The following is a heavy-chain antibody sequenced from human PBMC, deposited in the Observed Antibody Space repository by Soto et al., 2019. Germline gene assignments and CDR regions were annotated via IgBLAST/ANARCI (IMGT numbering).Heavy chain of an antibody. Sequence: QVQLVQSGAEVKKPGSSVKVSCKASGGTFSSYAISWVRQAPGQGLEWMGGIIPIPGTANYAKKFQGRVTSTAGEATSTAYMELSSLRSEDTAVYYCARSQGSSTSLEIYYYYYYGMDVWGQGTTVTVSS. CDR2: IIPIPGTA. J-gene: IGHJ6*02. CDR3: ARSQGSSTSLEIYYYYYYGMDV. V-gene: IGHV1-69*01. CDR1: GGTFSSYA. D-gene: IGHD2-2*01.